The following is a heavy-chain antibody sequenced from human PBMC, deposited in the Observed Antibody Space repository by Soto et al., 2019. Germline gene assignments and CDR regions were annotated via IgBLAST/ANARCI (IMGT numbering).Heavy chain of an antibody. D-gene: IGHD2-21*01. CDR1: GDSIISSDYH. CDR3: GTRRVKWPFDR. Sequence: QVQLQESGPGLVKPSETLSLTCTVSGDSIISSDYHWSWIRQPPGKGLEWIGYISHSGSADYNPSLRRRTFISMGTSKKQFSPELDSVTSADPGVDFCGTRRVKWPFDRWGQGTLVTVSS. J-gene: IGHJ4*02. CDR2: ISHSGSA. V-gene: IGHV4-30-4*01.